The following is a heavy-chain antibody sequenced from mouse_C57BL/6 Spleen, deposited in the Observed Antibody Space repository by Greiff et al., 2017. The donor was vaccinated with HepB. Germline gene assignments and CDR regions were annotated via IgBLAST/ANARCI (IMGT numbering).Heavy chain of an antibody. V-gene: IGHV5-12*01. CDR3: ARQDYDGYYRGAMDY. CDR2: ISNGGGST. J-gene: IGHJ4*01. CDR1: GFTFSDYY. D-gene: IGHD2-3*01. Sequence: EVQLVESGGGLVQPGGSLKLSCAASGFTFSDYYMYWVRQTPEKRLEWVAYISNGGGSTYYPDTVKGRLTISRDNAKNTLYLQMSRLKSEDTAMYYCARQDYDGYYRGAMDYWGQGTSVTVSS.